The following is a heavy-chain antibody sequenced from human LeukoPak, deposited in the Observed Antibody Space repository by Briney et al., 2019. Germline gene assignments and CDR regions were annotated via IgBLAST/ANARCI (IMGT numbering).Heavy chain of an antibody. J-gene: IGHJ6*03. CDR2: IYYSGST. V-gene: IGHV4-59*01. CDR3: ARGSGTINYYYMDV. Sequence: SETLSLTCTVSGGSISSYYWSWIRQPPGKGLEWIGYIYYSGSTNYNPSLKSRVTISVDTSKNQFSLKLSSATAADTAVYYCARGSGTINYYYMDVWGKGTTVTVSS. D-gene: IGHD1-7*01. CDR1: GGSISSYY.